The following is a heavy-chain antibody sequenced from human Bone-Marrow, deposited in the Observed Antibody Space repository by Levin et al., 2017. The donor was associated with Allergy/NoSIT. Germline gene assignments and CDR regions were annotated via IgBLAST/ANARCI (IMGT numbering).Heavy chain of an antibody. D-gene: IGHD6-25*01. CDR3: ARDMFLGSGWTDLFDF. J-gene: IGHJ4*02. CDR2: VSPYTGNT. CDR1: GFTFTTSG. V-gene: IGHV1-18*04. Sequence: ASVKVSCQASGFTFTTSGITWVRQAPGQGLEWVGWVSPYTGNTDYAAKFQGRVTMTTDTSTNTAFMELRSLRPDDTAIYYCARDMFLGSGWTDLFDFWGRGTRVTVSP.